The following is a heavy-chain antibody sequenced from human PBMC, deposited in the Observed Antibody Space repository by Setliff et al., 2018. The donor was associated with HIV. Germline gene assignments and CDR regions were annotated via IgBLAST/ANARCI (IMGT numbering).Heavy chain of an antibody. CDR3: ARASNSFDI. Sequence: GGSLRLSCAASGFTFDDYGMSWVRQAPGKGLEWVSYISSSSSSIYYADSVKGRFTISRDNAKNSLYLQMNSLRVEDTAVYYCARASNSFDIWGQGTMVTVSS. CDR2: ISSSSSSI. V-gene: IGHV3-48*01. CDR1: GFTFDDYG. J-gene: IGHJ3*02.